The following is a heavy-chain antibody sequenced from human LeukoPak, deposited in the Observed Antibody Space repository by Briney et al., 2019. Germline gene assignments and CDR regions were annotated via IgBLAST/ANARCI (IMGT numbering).Heavy chain of an antibody. Sequence: SQTLSLTCAISGDSVSSNSAAWNWIRQSPSRGLEWLGRTYYRSEWHNDYAVSVKSRIIISPDTSKNQFSLQLKSVTPKDTAVHYCARDLAGFGGYSYGMVDYWGQGTLVTVSS. D-gene: IGHD5-18*01. CDR3: ARDLAGFGGYSYGMVDY. J-gene: IGHJ4*02. CDR1: GDSVSSNSAA. V-gene: IGHV6-1*01. CDR2: TYYRSEWHN.